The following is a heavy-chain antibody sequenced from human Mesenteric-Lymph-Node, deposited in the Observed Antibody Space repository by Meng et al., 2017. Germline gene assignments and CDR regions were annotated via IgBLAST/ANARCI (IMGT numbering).Heavy chain of an antibody. CDR2: IIPIFGTA. V-gene: IGHV1-69*06. D-gene: IGHD6-13*01. CDR3: ARTTIAAAGTNYFDY. Sequence: QVQLVQSGAEVQKPGSSVKVSCKASGGTFSSYAINWVRQAPGQGLEWMGGIIPIFGTANYAQKFQGRVTITADKSTSTAYMELSSLRSEDTAVYYCARTTIAAAGTNYFDYWGQGTLVTVSS. J-gene: IGHJ4*02. CDR1: GGTFSSYA.